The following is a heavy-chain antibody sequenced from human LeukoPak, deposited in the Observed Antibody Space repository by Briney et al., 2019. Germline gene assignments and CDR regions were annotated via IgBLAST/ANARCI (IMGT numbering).Heavy chain of an antibody. Sequence: SSETLSLTCTVSGNSISSGDNYWSWIRQPAGKGLEWIGRIYTSGSTNYNPSLKSRVTISGDTSKNQFSLRLSSVTAADTAVYYCARASYSYDINGWVPFDYWGQGTLVTVSS. CDR2: IYTSGST. CDR3: ARASYSYDINGWVPFDY. D-gene: IGHD3-22*01. CDR1: GNSISSGDNY. V-gene: IGHV4-61*02. J-gene: IGHJ4*02.